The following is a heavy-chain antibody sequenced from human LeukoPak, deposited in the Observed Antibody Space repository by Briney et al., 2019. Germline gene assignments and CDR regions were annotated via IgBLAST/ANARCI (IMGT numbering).Heavy chain of an antibody. CDR3: ARAEPRVGLWFEKTFDY. V-gene: IGHV4-59*01. CDR2: IYYSGST. CDR1: GGSISSYY. Sequence: SETLSLTCTVSGGSISSYYWSWIRQPPGKGLEWIGYIYYSGSTNYNPSLKSRVTISVDTSKNQFSLKLSSVTAADTAVYYCARAEPRVGLWFEKTFDYWGQGTLVTVSS. J-gene: IGHJ4*02. D-gene: IGHD5-18*01.